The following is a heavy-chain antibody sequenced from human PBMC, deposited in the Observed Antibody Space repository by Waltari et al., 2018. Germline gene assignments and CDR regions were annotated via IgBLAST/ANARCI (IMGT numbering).Heavy chain of an antibody. D-gene: IGHD5-12*01. CDR1: GGSISSYY. CDR2: IYYSGST. CDR3: ARGDGYSGYVLDY. J-gene: IGHJ4*02. V-gene: IGHV4-59*01. Sequence: QVQLQESGPGLVKPSETLSLTCTVSGGSISSYYWSWIRQPPGKGLEWIGYIYYSGSTNYNPSLKSRVTISVDTSKNQFSLKLSSVTAADTAVYYCARGDGYSGYVLDYWGQGTLVTVSS.